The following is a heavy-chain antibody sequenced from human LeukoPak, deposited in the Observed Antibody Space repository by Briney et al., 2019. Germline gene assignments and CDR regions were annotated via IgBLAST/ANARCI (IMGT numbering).Heavy chain of an antibody. CDR3: ARVPYVFDL. Sequence: PGGSLRLSCAASGFTFSNYWMHWVRQAPGKELVWVSRVNRDGCSTDYLDSVKGRFTISRDNARNTLYLKMNSLRAEDTAVYYCARVPYVFDLWGQGTMVTVSS. CDR2: VNRDGCST. V-gene: IGHV3-74*01. CDR1: GFTFSNYW. J-gene: IGHJ3*01.